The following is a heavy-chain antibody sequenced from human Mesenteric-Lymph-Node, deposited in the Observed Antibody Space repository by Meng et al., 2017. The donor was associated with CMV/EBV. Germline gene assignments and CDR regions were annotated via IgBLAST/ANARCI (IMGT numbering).Heavy chain of an antibody. V-gene: IGHV4-34*01. CDR3: ARHQRWLKSEGGFNY. Sequence: GQLRQWGAGLLNPSETLSLPCAVYGGSFSGYYWSWIRQPPGKGLEWIGEINHSGSTNYNPSLKSRVTISVDTSKNQFSLKLSSVTAADTAVYYCARHQRWLKSEGGFNYWGQGTLVTVSS. D-gene: IGHD4-23*01. J-gene: IGHJ4*02. CDR2: INHSGST. CDR1: GGSFSGYY.